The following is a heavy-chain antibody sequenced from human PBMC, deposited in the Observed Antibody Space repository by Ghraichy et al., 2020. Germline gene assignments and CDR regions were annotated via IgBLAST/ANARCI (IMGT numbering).Heavy chain of an antibody. J-gene: IGHJ6*02. CDR2: MHSSGTA. CDR3: ARAPQFYYGVDV. V-gene: IGHV4-59*01. CDR1: GGSISSYY. Sequence: SETLSLTCTVSGGSISSYYYWTWIRRPPGKGLEWIGYMHSSGTAYYNPSLKSRVTISLDTSQSQFSLNLRYVSAADTAIYYCARAPQFYYGVDVWGQGSTVTVSS.